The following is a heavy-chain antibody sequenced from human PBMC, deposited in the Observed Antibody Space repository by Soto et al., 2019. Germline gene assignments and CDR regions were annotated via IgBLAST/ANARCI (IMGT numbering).Heavy chain of an antibody. CDR1: GDSISDYY. J-gene: IGHJ4*02. D-gene: IGHD2-8*01. V-gene: IGHV4-4*07. Sequence: SETLSLTCSVSGDSISDYYWSWIRQPAGKGLEWIGRIHTSGSTTYNPSLKSRVTMSVDTSRNQFSLNLKSVTAADTAVYFCAREMYVPMSRDYFDYWGQGALVTVSS. CDR3: AREMYVPMSRDYFDY. CDR2: IHTSGST.